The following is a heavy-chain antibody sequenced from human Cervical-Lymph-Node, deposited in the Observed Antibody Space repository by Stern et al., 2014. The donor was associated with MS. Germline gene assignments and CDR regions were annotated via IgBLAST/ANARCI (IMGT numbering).Heavy chain of an antibody. CDR2: IRWNSGSI. CDR1: VFTFDDYA. J-gene: IGHJ4*02. D-gene: IGHD3-22*01. V-gene: IGHV3-9*01. CDR3: AKGPYYYDSSGYWPVDY. Sequence: EVQLVESGGGLVQPGRSLRLSCAASVFTFDDYAMHWVRQAPGTGLEWVSGIRWNSGSIDYADSVKGRFTISRDNAKNSLYLQMNSLRAEDTALYYCAKGPYYYDSSGYWPVDYWGQGTLVTVSS.